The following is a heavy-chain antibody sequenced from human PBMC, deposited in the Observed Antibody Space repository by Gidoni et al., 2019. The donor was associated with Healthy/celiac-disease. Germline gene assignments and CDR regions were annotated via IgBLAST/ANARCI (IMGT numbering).Heavy chain of an antibody. CDR3: ARDPQWLVNYFDY. D-gene: IGHD6-19*01. J-gene: IGHJ4*02. CDR2: SSSSSSYI. Sequence: EVQLVESGGGLVKPGGSLRLSCAASGFTFSSYSMNWVRQAPGKGLEWVSSSSSSSSYIYYADSVKGRVTISRDNAKNSLYLQMNSLRAEDTAVYYCARDPQWLVNYFDYWGQGTLVTVSS. V-gene: IGHV3-21*01. CDR1: GFTFSSYS.